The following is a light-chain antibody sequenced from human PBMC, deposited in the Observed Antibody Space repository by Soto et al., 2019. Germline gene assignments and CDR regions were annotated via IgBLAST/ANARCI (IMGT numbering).Light chain of an antibody. J-gene: IGLJ1*01. CDR3: QSYDSSLSGLV. Sequence: QSVLTQPPSVSGAPGQRVTISCTGSSSNIGAGYDVHWYQQLPGTAPKLLIYGNSNRPSGVPDRFSGSKSGTSASLLITGLQAEDEADYYCQSYDSSLSGLVFGTGTKVTVL. CDR2: GNS. V-gene: IGLV1-40*01. CDR1: SSNIGAGYD.